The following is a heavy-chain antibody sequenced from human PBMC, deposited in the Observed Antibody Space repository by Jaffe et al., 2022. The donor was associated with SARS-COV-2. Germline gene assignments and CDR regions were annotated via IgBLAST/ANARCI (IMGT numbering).Heavy chain of an antibody. J-gene: IGHJ4*02. Sequence: EVQLVESGGGLVKPGRSLRLSCTASGFTFGDYAMSWFRQAPGKGLEWVGFIRSKAYGGTTEYAASVKGRFTISRDDSKSIAYLQMNSLKTEDTAVYYCTTRGLWLRRYFDYWGQGTLVTVSS. CDR2: IRSKAYGGTT. V-gene: IGHV3-49*05. CDR1: GFTFGDYA. D-gene: IGHD5-18*01. CDR3: TTRGLWLRRYFDY.